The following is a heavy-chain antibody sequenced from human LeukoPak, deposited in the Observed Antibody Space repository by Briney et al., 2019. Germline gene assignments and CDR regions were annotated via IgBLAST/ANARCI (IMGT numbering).Heavy chain of an antibody. J-gene: IGHJ6*03. CDR1: GYSISSGYY. D-gene: IGHD4-17*01. CDR2: IYHSGST. CDR3: ARKAGDYYMDV. Sequence: KPSETLSLTCAVSGYSISSGYYWDWIRQPPGKGLEWIGTIYHSGSTYYNPSLKSRVTISVDTSKNQFSLKLSSVTAADTAVYYCARKAGDYYMDVWGKGTTVTVSS. V-gene: IGHV4-38-2*01.